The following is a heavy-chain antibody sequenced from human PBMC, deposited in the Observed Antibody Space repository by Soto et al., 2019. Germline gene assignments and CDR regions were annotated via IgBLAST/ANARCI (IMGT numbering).Heavy chain of an antibody. V-gene: IGHV3-20*04. D-gene: IGHD4-17*01. CDR1: GFTFGDYG. J-gene: IGHJ4*02. CDR2: INWNGGST. CDR3: ARGPDYGDFLDYFDY. Sequence: GGSLRLSCAASGFTFGDYGMSWVRQAPGKGLEWVSGINWNGGSTGYADSVKGRFTISRDNAKNSLYLQMNSLRAEDTALYYCARGPDYGDFLDYFDYWGQGTLVTVSS.